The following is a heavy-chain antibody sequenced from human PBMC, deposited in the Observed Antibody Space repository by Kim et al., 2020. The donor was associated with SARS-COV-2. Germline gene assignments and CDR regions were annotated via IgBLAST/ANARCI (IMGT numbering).Heavy chain of an antibody. V-gene: IGHV4-34*01. Sequence: SETLSLTCAVYGGSFSGYYWSWIRQPPGKGLEWIGEINHSGSTNYNPSLKSRVTISVDTSKNQFSLKLSSVTAADTAVYYCARGGGDIRGSGSYWAYYYYYGMDVWGQGTTVTVSS. D-gene: IGHD3-10*01. CDR3: ARGGGDIRGSGSYWAYYYYYGMDV. CDR2: INHSGST. CDR1: GGSFSGYY. J-gene: IGHJ6*02.